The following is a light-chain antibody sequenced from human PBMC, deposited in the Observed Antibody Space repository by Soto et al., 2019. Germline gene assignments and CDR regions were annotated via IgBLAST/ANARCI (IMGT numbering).Light chain of an antibody. CDR3: QQYKSWPPIT. CDR1: QTISSW. V-gene: IGKV1-5*03. CDR2: KAS. Sequence: DIQMTQSPSSLSASVGDRVTITCRASQTISSWLAWYQQKPGKAPKLLIYKASTLKSGVPSRFSGSGSGTEFTLTISSLKSEDYAVYYCQQYKSWPPITFGQGTRLEIK. J-gene: IGKJ5*01.